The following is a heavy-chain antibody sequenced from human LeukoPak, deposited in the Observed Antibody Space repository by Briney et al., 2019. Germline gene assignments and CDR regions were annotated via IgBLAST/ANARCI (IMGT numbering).Heavy chain of an antibody. Sequence: ASVKVSCKASGGTFSSYAISWVRQAPGQGLEWMGGIIPIFGTANYAQKFQGRVTITADESTSTAYMELSSLRSEDTAVYYCARTFNLVVRGVRFDYWGQGTLVTVSS. J-gene: IGHJ4*02. CDR1: GGTFSSYA. CDR2: IIPIFGTA. V-gene: IGHV1-69*13. D-gene: IGHD3-10*01. CDR3: ARTFNLVVRGVRFDY.